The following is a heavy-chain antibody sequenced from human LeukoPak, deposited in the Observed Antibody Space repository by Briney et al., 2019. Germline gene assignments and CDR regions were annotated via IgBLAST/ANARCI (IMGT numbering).Heavy chain of an antibody. CDR1: GYTFINYY. CDR3: ARMYYYDSSGYYEGFDY. J-gene: IGHJ4*02. D-gene: IGHD3-22*01. Sequence: GASVKVSCKASGYTFINYYMHWVRQAPGQGLEWMGIINPSGGSTRYAQKFQGRVTMTRDTSISTAYMELSRLRSDDTAVYYCARMYYYDSSGYYEGFDYWGQGTLVTVSS. V-gene: IGHV1-46*01. CDR2: INPSGGST.